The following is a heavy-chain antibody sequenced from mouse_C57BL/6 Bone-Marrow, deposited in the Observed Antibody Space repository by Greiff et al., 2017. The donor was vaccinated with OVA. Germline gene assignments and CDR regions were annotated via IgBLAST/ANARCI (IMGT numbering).Heavy chain of an antibody. V-gene: IGHV1-50*01. CDR3: ARYGYLNYYAMDY. Sequence: QVQLKQPGAELVKPGASVKLSCKASGYTFTSYWMQWVKQRPGQGLEWIGEIDPSDSYTNYNQKFKGKATLTVDTSSSTAYMQLSSLTSEDSAVYYCARYGYLNYYAMDYWGQGTSVTVSS. D-gene: IGHD2-2*01. J-gene: IGHJ4*01. CDR2: IDPSDSYT. CDR1: GYTFTSYW.